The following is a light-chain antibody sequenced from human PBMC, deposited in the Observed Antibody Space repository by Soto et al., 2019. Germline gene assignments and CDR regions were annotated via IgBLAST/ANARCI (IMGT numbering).Light chain of an antibody. CDR1: QVIIRD. Sequence: AIQMTQSPSSLSSSVGDRVTITCRASQVIIRDFVWYQQKPGKAPTLLIYAASSIQSGVPSRFSGSGSGTDFTLTISSLQPEDFAAYFCLQDYNYPYTFGQGTKLEIK. CDR2: AAS. J-gene: IGKJ2*01. CDR3: LQDYNYPYT. V-gene: IGKV1-6*01.